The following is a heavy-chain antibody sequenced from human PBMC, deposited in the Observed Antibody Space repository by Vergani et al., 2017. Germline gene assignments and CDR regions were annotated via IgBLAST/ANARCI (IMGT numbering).Heavy chain of an antibody. CDR1: GFTFSSYG. CDR2: ISYDGSNK. Sequence: QVQLVESGGGVVQPGRSLRLSCAASGFTFSSYGMHWVRQAPGKGLEWVAVISYDGSNKYYADSVKGRFTISRDNSKNTLYLQMNSLRAEDTAVYYCAKDRGYSSGFTGAVDYWGQGTLVTVSS. V-gene: IGHV3-30*18. J-gene: IGHJ4*02. CDR3: AKDRGYSSGFTGAVDY. D-gene: IGHD6-19*01.